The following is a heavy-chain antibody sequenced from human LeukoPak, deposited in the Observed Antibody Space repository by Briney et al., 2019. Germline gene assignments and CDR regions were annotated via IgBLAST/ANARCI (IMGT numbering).Heavy chain of an antibody. J-gene: IGHJ3*02. CDR3: ATYWRYFDWLLSDI. V-gene: IGHV3-7*05. Sequence: GGSLRLSCEASGFTFGDYWMTWVRQTPGKGLECVANIKQDGSENYYVDSVKGRFTISRDNAKNSLYLQINSLRAEDTAVYYCATYWRYFDWLLSDIWGRGTMVTVSS. D-gene: IGHD3-9*01. CDR1: GFTFGDYW. CDR2: IKQDGSEN.